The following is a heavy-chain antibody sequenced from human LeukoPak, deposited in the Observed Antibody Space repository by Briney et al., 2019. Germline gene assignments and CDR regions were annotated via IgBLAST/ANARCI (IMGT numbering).Heavy chain of an antibody. Sequence: GGSLRLSCAASGFTFSSYSMNWVRQAPGKGLEWVSSISSSSSYIYYADSVKGRFTISRVNAKNSLYLQMNSLRAEDTAVYYCARRMASTLGYCSSTSCYGAFDIWGQGTMVTVSS. CDR1: GFTFSSYS. D-gene: IGHD2-2*01. J-gene: IGHJ3*02. CDR2: ISSSSSYI. V-gene: IGHV3-21*01. CDR3: ARRMASTLGYCSSTSCYGAFDI.